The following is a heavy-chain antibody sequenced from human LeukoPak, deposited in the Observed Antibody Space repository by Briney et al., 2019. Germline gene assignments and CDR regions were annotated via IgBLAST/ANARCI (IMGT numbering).Heavy chain of an antibody. J-gene: IGHJ5*02. CDR2: INHSGSA. Sequence: SETLSLTCGVYAGSFSGYHWTWIRLRPGKGLEWIGDINHSGSAHYNPSLKSRVTISVDTSNNQFSLNLHSVTAADTAVYYCARGFPSSSRWFDPWGRGTLVTVSS. D-gene: IGHD6-6*01. CDR3: ARGFPSSSRWFDP. CDR1: AGSFSGYH. V-gene: IGHV4-34*01.